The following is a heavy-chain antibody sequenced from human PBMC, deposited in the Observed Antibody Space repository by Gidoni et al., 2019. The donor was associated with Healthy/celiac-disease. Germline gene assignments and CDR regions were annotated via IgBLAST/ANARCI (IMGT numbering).Heavy chain of an antibody. J-gene: IGHJ4*02. CDR2: ISSSSSTI. CDR1: GFTFSSYS. CDR3: ARDLKPAGMGSGFDY. Sequence: EVQLVESGGGLVQPGGSLRLSCAASGFTFSSYSMNWVRQAPGKGLEWVSYISSSSSTIYYADSVKGRFTISRDNAKNSLYLQMNSLRDEDTAVYYCARDLKPAGMGSGFDYWGQGTLVTVSS. D-gene: IGHD2-2*01. V-gene: IGHV3-48*02.